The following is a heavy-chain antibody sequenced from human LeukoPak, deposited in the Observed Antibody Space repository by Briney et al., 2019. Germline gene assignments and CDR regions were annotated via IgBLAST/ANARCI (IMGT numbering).Heavy chain of an antibody. D-gene: IGHD3-22*01. V-gene: IGHV3-21*04. Sequence: GGSLRLSCAASGFTFSSYSMNWVRQAPGKGLEWVPSISSSSSYIYYADSVKGRFTISRDNSKNTLYLQMNSLRAEDTAVYYCANLAGYYDSSGYPHYWGQGTLVTVSS. CDR2: ISSSSSYI. CDR3: ANLAGYYDSSGYPHY. J-gene: IGHJ4*02. CDR1: GFTFSSYS.